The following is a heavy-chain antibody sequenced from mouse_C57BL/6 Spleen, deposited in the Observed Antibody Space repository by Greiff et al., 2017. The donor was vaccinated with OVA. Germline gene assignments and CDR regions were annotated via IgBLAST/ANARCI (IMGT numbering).Heavy chain of an antibody. Sequence: EVKLVESGGGLVQPGGSLKLSCAASGFTFSDYYMYWVRQTPEKRLEWVAYISNGGGSTYYPATVKGRFTISRDNAKNTLYLQMSRLKSEDTAMYYCARDVATYPSYYAMDYWGQGTSVTVSS. CDR2: ISNGGGST. J-gene: IGHJ4*01. CDR3: ARDVATYPSYYAMDY. CDR1: GFTFSDYY. V-gene: IGHV5-12*01. D-gene: IGHD1-1*01.